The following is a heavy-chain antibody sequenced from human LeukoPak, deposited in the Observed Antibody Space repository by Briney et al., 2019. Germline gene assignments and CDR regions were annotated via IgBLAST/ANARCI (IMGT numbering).Heavy chain of an antibody. V-gene: IGHV3-30*18. Sequence: GGSLRLSCAASGFIFNNYGMHWVRQAPGKGLEWVAVISYDGSKNYYADSVKGRFTISRDKSKNTLYLQMNSLRAEDTAVYYCAKDANYYDRVSGWFDPWGQGTLVTVSS. J-gene: IGHJ5*02. CDR2: ISYDGSKN. CDR3: AKDANYYDRVSGWFDP. D-gene: IGHD3-22*01. CDR1: GFIFNNYG.